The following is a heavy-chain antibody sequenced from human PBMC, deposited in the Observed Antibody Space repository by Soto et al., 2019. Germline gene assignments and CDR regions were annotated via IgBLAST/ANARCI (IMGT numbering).Heavy chain of an antibody. CDR2: IIPIFGTA. Sequence: GSSVKVSCKASGGTCSSYAISWVRQAPGQGLEWMGGIIPIFGTANYAQKFQGRVTITADESTSTAYMELSSLRSEDTAVYYCARGILRYFDWSLGMDVWGQGTTVTVSS. CDR1: GGTCSSYA. D-gene: IGHD3-9*01. CDR3: ARGILRYFDWSLGMDV. V-gene: IGHV1-69*13. J-gene: IGHJ6*02.